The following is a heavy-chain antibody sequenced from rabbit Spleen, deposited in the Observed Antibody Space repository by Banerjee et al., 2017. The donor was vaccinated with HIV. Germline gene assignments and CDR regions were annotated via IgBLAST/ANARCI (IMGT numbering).Heavy chain of an antibody. CDR2: IYSGSGTT. J-gene: IGHJ4*01. V-gene: IGHV1S45*01. CDR3: ARKAATPFYWGGAYNSNL. Sequence: QEQLVESGGDLVKPGASLTLTCTASGFSFSSSYHICWVRQAPGKGPEWIGCIYSGSGTTWYASWAKGRFTISKPSSTTVTLQMTSLTAADTATYFCARKAATPFYWGGAYNSNLWGPGTLVTVS. D-gene: IGHD4-1*01. CDR1: GFSFSSSYH.